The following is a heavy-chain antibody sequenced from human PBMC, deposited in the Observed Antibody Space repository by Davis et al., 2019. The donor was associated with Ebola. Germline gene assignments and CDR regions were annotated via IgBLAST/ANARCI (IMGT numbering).Heavy chain of an antibody. CDR1: GYIFTNYG. D-gene: IGHD3-10*01. Sequence: SVKVSCKASGYIFTNYGVSWLRQAPGQGLDWMGGIIPVSGIPKYAQKFQGRVTITADESTSTVYMELISLRSEDTAVYYCARERYRDGSDYFFEQSHWGQGTLVTVSS. CDR3: ARERYRDGSDYFFEQSH. CDR2: IIPVSGIP. J-gene: IGHJ4*02. V-gene: IGHV1-69*13.